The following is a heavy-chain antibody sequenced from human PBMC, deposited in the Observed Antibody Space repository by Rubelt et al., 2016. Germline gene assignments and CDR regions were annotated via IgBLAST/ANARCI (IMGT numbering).Heavy chain of an antibody. CDR2: IDPSDSYT. CDR1: GYSFTSYW. D-gene: IGHD1-14*01. J-gene: IGHJ5*02. V-gene: IGHV5-10-1*03. Sequence: EVQLVQSGAEVKKPGESLRISCKGSGYSFTSYWISWVRQMPGKGLEWMGRIDPSDSYTNYSPPFKGDVTISAEKSISTAYLKWSSLKASDTAMYYCARQVNHNWFDPWGQGTLVTVSS. CDR3: ARQVNHNWFDP.